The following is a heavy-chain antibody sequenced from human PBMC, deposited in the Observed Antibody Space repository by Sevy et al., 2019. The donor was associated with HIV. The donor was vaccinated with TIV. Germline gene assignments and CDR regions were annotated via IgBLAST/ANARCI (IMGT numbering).Heavy chain of an antibody. J-gene: IGHJ6*03. CDR2: ISGSGGST. CDR3: AKDGNPAAVYYYMDV. Sequence: GGSLRLSCAASGFTFSSYAMSWVRQAPGKGPEWVSAISGSGGSTYYADSVKGRFTISRDNSKNTLYLQMNSLRAEDTAVYYCAKDGNPAAVYYYMDVWGKGTTVTVSS. V-gene: IGHV3-23*01. CDR1: GFTFSSYA. D-gene: IGHD1-1*01.